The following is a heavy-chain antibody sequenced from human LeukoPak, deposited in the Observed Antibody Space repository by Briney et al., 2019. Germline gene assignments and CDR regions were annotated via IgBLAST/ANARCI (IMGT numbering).Heavy chain of an antibody. Sequence: ASVKVSCKASGYTFTSYGISWVRQAPGQGLEWMGWISAYNGNTNYAQKLQGRVTMTTDTSTSTAYMELRSLRSDDTAVYYCARVGPRYCSGGSCSRFDPWGQGTLITVSS. V-gene: IGHV1-18*04. D-gene: IGHD2-15*01. CDR2: ISAYNGNT. J-gene: IGHJ5*02. CDR3: ARVGPRYCSGGSCSRFDP. CDR1: GYTFTSYG.